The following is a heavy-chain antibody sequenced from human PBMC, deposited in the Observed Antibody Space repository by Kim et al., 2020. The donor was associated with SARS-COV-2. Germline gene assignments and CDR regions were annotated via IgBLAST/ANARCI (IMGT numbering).Heavy chain of an antibody. J-gene: IGHJ2*01. V-gene: IGHV3-53*01. D-gene: IGHD1-7*01. CDR3: ARDRGNYYWYFDL. Sequence: AGSVRGRFTISRDNSKNTLYLQMNGLRAEDTAVYYCARDRGNYYWYFDLWGRGTLVTVSS.